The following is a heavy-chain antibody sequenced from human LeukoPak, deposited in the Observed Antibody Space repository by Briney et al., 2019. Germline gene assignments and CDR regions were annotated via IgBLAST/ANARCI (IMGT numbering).Heavy chain of an antibody. CDR1: GFTFSRTC. CDR3: ARDWHYAMDV. V-gene: IGHV3-74*01. J-gene: IGHJ6*02. Sequence: PGGSLRLSCAASGFTFSRTCMYWVPQAPGKGLLWVSRINSDGSSTTYADSVKGRFTISRDNAKNTAYLQMNSLRGEDTAVYFCARDWHYAMDVWGQGTTVTVSS. CDR2: INSDGSST.